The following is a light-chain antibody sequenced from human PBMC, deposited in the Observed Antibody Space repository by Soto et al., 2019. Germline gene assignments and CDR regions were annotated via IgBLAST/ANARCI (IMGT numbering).Light chain of an antibody. CDR3: QQYGSSPPT. V-gene: IGKV3-20*01. Sequence: EIVLTQSPGTLSLSPGERATLSCRASQSVSSSYLARYQQKPGQAPRLLIYGASSRATGIPDRFSGSGSGTDFTLTISRLEPEDCAVYYCQQYGSSPPTFGQGTRLEIK. CDR1: QSVSSSY. J-gene: IGKJ5*01. CDR2: GAS.